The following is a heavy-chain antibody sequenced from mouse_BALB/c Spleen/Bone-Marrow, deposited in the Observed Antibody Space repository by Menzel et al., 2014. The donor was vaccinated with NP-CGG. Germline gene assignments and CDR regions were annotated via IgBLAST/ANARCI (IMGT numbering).Heavy chain of an antibody. CDR3: ARMGRLRRGDY. D-gene: IGHD2-4*01. Sequence: QVQLQQSGPELVKPGASVKISCKASGYAFSSSWMNWVKQRPGQGLEWIGRIYPGDGDTNYNGKFKGKATLTADKSSSTAYMRLSSLTSVDSAVYFCARMGRLRRGDYWGQGTTLTVSS. V-gene: IGHV1-82*01. J-gene: IGHJ2*01. CDR2: IYPGDGDT. CDR1: GYAFSSSW.